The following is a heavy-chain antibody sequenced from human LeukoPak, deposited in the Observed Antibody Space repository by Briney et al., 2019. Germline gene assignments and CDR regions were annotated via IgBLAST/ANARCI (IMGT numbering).Heavy chain of an antibody. J-gene: IGHJ6*03. CDR3: AREAYGSGEGGWFDYYYYMDV. CDR2: INPNSGGT. D-gene: IGHD3-10*01. V-gene: IGHV1-2*02. Sequence: ASVKVSCKASGYTFTGYYMHWVRQAPGQGLEWMGWINPNSGGTNYAQKFQGRVTMTRDTSISTAYMELSRLRSDDTAVYYCAREAYGSGEGGWFDYYYYMDVWGKGTTVTISS. CDR1: GYTFTGYY.